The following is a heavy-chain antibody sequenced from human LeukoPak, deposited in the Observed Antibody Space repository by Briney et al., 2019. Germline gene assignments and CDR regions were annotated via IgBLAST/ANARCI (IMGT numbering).Heavy chain of an antibody. CDR2: INPNSGGT. D-gene: IGHD3-10*01. Sequence: ASVKVSCKASGYTFSDYYIHWVRQAPGQGLEWMGWINPNSGGTNYAQKFQGRVTMTRDTSISTAYMELSRLRSDDTAVYYCARDHLPPGGSGSYYIPVYWGQGTLVTVSS. V-gene: IGHV1-2*02. J-gene: IGHJ4*02. CDR1: GYTFSDYY. CDR3: ARDHLPPGGSGSYYIPVY.